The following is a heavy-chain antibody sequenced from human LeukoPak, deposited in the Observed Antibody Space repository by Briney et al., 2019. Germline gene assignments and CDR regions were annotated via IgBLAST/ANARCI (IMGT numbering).Heavy chain of an antibody. CDR1: GYTFNTYG. V-gene: IGHV1-18*01. Sequence: ASVKVSCKASGYTFNTYGMSWVRQAPGQGLEWMAWISVSRGDTQYAQKFQGRVTMTTDTSTSTAYLELRSPRSDDTAVYYCVRDDWRGLGNRNDVANFDYWGQGTLVTVSS. CDR3: VRDDWRGLGNRNDVANFDY. J-gene: IGHJ4*02. D-gene: IGHD1-1*01. CDR2: ISVSRGDT.